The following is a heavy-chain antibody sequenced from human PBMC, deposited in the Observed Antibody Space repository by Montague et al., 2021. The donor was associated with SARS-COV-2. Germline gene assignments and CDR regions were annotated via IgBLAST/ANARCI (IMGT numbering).Heavy chain of an antibody. V-gene: IGHV4-39*02. Sequence: SETLSLTCTVSGGSISTGTYYWGWIRQPTGQGLVWIGNIFHSGSTYHYPSIKSRVTMSVDTSKNHFSLNLNSVTAADTAIYYCASRTGMGLRLRGYYFDSWGQGTLVTVSS. CDR1: GGSISTGTYY. CDR2: IFHSGST. CDR3: ASRTGMGLRLRGYYFDS. D-gene: IGHD3-10*01. J-gene: IGHJ4*02.